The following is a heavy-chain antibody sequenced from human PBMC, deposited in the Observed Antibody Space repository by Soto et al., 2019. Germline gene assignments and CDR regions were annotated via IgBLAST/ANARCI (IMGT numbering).Heavy chain of an antibody. CDR1: GGSISGYY. J-gene: IGHJ3*02. Sequence: SETLSLTCTVSGGSISGYYWSWFRQPPGKRLEWIGYIDYYGSTNYNPSLKSRVTISVDTSKKQFSLNLGSVTAADTAIYYCARYFDWPSGLAIWGQGTMVTVS. CDR3: ARYFDWPSGLAI. CDR2: IDYYGST. V-gene: IGHV4-59*01. D-gene: IGHD3-9*01.